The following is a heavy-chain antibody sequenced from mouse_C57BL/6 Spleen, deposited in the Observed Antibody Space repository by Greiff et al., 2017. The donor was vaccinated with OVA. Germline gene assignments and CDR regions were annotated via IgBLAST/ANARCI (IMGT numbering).Heavy chain of an antibody. CDR1: GYTFTSYG. CDR3: ARGEDYGSFYYFDY. J-gene: IGHJ2*01. Sequence: QVQLQQSGAELARPGASVKLSCKASGYTFTSYGISWVKQRPGQGLEWIGEIYPRSGNPYYNEKFKGKATLTADKSSSTAYMELRSLTSEDSAVYFCARGEDYGSFYYFDYWGQGTTLTVSS. V-gene: IGHV1-81*01. CDR2: IYPRSGNP. D-gene: IGHD1-1*01.